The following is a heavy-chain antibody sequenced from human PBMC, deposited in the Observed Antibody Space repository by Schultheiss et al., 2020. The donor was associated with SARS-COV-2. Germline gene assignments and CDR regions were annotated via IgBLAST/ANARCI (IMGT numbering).Heavy chain of an antibody. Sequence: GESLKISCAASGFTFSSYEMNWVRQAPGKGLEWVSYISSSGSTIYYADSVKGRFTISRDNAKNSLYLQMNSLRAEDTAVYYCAREGPDYGDYFSFGMDVWGQGTAVTVSS. V-gene: IGHV3-48*03. J-gene: IGHJ6*02. CDR2: ISSSGSTI. CDR1: GFTFSSYE. CDR3: AREGPDYGDYFSFGMDV. D-gene: IGHD4-17*01.